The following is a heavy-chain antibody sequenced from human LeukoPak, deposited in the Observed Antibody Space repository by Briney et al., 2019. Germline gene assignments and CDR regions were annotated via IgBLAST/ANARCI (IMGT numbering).Heavy chain of an antibody. V-gene: IGHV4-59*08. CDR2: IYYSGST. CDR3: ARGLGYFDL. Sequence: SETLSLTCIVSGGSISSHYWSWIRQPPGKGLEWIGYIYYSGSTYYNPSLKSRVTISLDTSKNQFSLKLTSVTAADTAVYFCARGLGYFDLWGRGTLVTVSS. CDR1: GGSISSHY. J-gene: IGHJ2*01.